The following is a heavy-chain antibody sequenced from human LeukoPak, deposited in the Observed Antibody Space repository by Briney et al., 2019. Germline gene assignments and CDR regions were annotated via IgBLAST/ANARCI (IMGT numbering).Heavy chain of an antibody. J-gene: IGHJ4*02. CDR1: SGSISSGNYY. D-gene: IGHD6-19*01. CDR3: ARVSHSGGWYYFDY. CDR2: IYTSGST. Sequence: PSQTLALTCTVSSGSISSGNYYWSWIRQPAGKGLEWVGSIYTSGSTNYYPSLKRRVSMSVDTSKNQFSLKLSSVTAADAAVYYCARVSHSGGWYYFDYWGQGTLVTVSS. V-gene: IGHV4-61*02.